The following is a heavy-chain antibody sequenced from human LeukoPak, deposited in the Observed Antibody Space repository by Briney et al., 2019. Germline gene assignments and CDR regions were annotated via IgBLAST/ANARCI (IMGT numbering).Heavy chain of an antibody. D-gene: IGHD5-18*01. CDR1: GFTFDDYG. CDR2: INWNGDST. CDR3: AREAGYSYNFYFVY. J-gene: IGHJ4*02. V-gene: IGHV3-20*04. Sequence: GGSLRLSCAASGFTFDDYGMSWVRQAPGKGLEWVSGINWNGDSTGYADYVKGRFTTSRDNARNSLYLQMNSLRAEDTALYYCAREAGYSYNFYFVYWGQGTLVTVSS.